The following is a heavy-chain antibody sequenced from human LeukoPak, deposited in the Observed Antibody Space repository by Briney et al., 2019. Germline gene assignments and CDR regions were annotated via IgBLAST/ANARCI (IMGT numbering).Heavy chain of an antibody. CDR1: GFTFSSYG. D-gene: IGHD3-22*01. V-gene: IGHV3-30*18. Sequence: PGGSLRLSCAASGFTFSSYGMHWVRQAPGKGLEWVAVISYDGSNKYYADSVKGRFTISRDNSKNTLYLQMNSLRAEDTAVYYCAKAGVGVIVVVYVDYWGQGTLVTVSS. CDR2: ISYDGSNK. J-gene: IGHJ4*02. CDR3: AKAGVGVIVVVYVDY.